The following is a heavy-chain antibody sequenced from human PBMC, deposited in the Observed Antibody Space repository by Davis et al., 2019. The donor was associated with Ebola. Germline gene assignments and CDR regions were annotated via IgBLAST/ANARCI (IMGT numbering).Heavy chain of an antibody. CDR2: IIPIFDTP. CDR1: RGSFSSHP. V-gene: IGHV1-69*13. Sequence: SVKVSCKTSRGSFSSHPISWVRQAPRQGLEWMGGIIPIFDTPHYAQKFQGRITITADAPTSTAYMELSSLRSEDTATYFCARDFDGGNYYFDYWGPGTPVTVSS. J-gene: IGHJ4*02. CDR3: ARDFDGGNYYFDY. D-gene: IGHD3-9*01.